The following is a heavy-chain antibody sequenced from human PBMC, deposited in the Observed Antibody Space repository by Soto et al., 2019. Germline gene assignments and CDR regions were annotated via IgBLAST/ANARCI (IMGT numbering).Heavy chain of an antibody. V-gene: IGHV4-59*11. D-gene: IGHD6-19*01. CDR1: GDSISSHY. CDR2: VYHSGST. J-gene: IGHJ5*02. Sequence: SETLSLTCTVSGDSISSHYWSWIRQSPGKGLEWIGHVYHSGSTRYNPSFKRRVTMSIDTSKNQFSLKLKSVTAADTAVYYCGKNLAVAGFCLDPWGQGILVTVSS. CDR3: GKNLAVAGFCLDP.